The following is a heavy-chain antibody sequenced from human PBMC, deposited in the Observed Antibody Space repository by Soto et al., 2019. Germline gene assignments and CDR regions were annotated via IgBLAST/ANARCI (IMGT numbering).Heavy chain of an antibody. CDR1: GFPFSSYE. Sequence: GGSRRLSCAASGFPFSSYEMNWVRQAPGKGLEWVAYISSGGGNIYYAESVKGRFTISRDNAKNSVDLQMNSLRAEDTAVYYCARDRWLRYSGYDWHFDYWGQGTLVTVSS. CDR2: ISSGGGNI. J-gene: IGHJ4*02. D-gene: IGHD5-12*01. V-gene: IGHV3-48*03. CDR3: ARDRWLRYSGYDWHFDY.